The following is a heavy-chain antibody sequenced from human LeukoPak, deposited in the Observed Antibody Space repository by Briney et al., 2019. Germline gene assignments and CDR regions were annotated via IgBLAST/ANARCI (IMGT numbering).Heavy chain of an antibody. CDR2: INHSGST. Sequence: SETLSLXCAVYGGSFSGYYWSWIRQPPGKGLGWIGEINHSGSTNYNPSLKSRVTISVDTSKNQFSLKLSSVTAADTAVYYCARLANRNYYGSGSYYNYWGQGTLVTVSS. CDR1: GGSFSGYY. CDR3: ARLANRNYYGSGSYYNY. D-gene: IGHD3-10*01. J-gene: IGHJ4*02. V-gene: IGHV4-34*01.